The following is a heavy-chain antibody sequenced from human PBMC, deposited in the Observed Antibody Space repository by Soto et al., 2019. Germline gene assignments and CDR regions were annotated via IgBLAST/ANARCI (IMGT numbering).Heavy chain of an antibody. CDR1: GGTFNTYA. Sequence: QVQLVQSGAEMKKPGSSVKVSCQSSGGTFNTYAMNWVRQAPGQGPEWIGDISPRFGAANYAPKFQGRVTITADESTGTSYMQLSSLTSEDTALYVCAREVQVHTPAFVYWGQGTLVTVSS. V-gene: IGHV1-69*19. CDR2: ISPRFGAA. D-gene: IGHD3-10*01. J-gene: IGHJ4*02. CDR3: AREVQVHTPAFVY.